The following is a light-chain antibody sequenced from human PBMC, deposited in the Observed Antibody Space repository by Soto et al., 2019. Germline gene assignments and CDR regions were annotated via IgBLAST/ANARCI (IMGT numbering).Light chain of an antibody. CDR3: QQWIRWT. Sequence: EIVMTQSPATLSASPGDTVTLSCRASQRIGSNLAWYQQKPGQAPRLLIYGASTRATGVPARFSGSGSETEFTLTISSLQSEDCALYHCQQWIRWTFGQGTRLELK. CDR1: QRIGSN. CDR2: GAS. V-gene: IGKV3-15*01. J-gene: IGKJ1*01.